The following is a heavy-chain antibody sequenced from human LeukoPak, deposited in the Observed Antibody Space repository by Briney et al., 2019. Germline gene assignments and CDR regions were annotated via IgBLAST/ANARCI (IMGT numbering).Heavy chain of an antibody. Sequence: GGSLRLSCAVSGFTVSSYFMAWVRQAPGKGLECVSVVYIDGTTYLAHSVKGRFTVSRDNSKNTMFLQMDSLRPEDTAVYYCAGERRYDVLSGYYPLDYWGQGSLVTVSS. CDR1: GFTVSSYF. V-gene: IGHV3-53*05. D-gene: IGHD3-3*01. CDR2: VYIDGTT. CDR3: AGERRYDVLSGYYPLDY. J-gene: IGHJ4*02.